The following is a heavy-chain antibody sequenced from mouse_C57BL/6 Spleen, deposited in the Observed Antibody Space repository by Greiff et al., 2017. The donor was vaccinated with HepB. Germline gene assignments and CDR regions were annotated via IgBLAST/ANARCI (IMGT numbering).Heavy chain of an antibody. D-gene: IGHD1-1*01. CDR1: GFTFSSYG. J-gene: IGHJ3*01. CDR2: ISSGGSYT. V-gene: IGHV5-6*01. Sequence: EVKLVESGGDLVKPGGSLKLSCAASGFTFSSYGMSWVRQTPDKRLEWVATISSGGSYTYYPDSVKGRFTISRDNAKNTLYLQMSSLKSEDTAMYYCARDYGSSSRFAYWGQGTLVTVSA. CDR3: ARDYGSSSRFAY.